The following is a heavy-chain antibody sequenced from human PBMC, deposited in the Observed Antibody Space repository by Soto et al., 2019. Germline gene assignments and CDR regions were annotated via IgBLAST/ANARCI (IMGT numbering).Heavy chain of an antibody. V-gene: IGHV3-49*03. CDR2: IRSKDYGGTT. CDR3: SRDVNSQWLVTAFDI. J-gene: IGHJ3*02. CDR1: GFTFGDYA. D-gene: IGHD6-19*01. Sequence: PGGSLRLSCLGSGFTFGDYAMSWFRQAPGKGLEWVAFIRSKDYGGTTDYAASVRNRFIISRDDSKSIAYLQMNSLKTEDTALYYCSRDVNSQWLVTAFDIWGQGTMVTVSS.